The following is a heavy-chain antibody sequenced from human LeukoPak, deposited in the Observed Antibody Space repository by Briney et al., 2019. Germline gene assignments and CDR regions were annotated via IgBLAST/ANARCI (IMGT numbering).Heavy chain of an antibody. Sequence: ASVKVSCKASGYTFTSYGISWVRQAPGQGLEWMGWINAGNGNTKYSQDFQGRVTITRDTSASTAYMEMRSLRSEDTAVYYCARVFSGWTPDYWGQGTLVTVSS. D-gene: IGHD6-19*01. CDR2: INAGNGNT. J-gene: IGHJ4*02. CDR3: ARVFSGWTPDY. V-gene: IGHV1-3*03. CDR1: GYTFTSYG.